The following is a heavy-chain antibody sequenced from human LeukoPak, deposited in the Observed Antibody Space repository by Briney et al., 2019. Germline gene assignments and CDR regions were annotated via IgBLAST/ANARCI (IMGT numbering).Heavy chain of an antibody. V-gene: IGHV3-21*06. Sequence: PGGSLRLSCAASGFTFSSYPMNWGRQAPGKGLEWVSSISSSSTYTFYADSVKGRFTISRDNAKNSLYLQMNSLRAEDTAVYYCAREAAFDMWGQGTMVTVSS. CDR3: AREAAFDM. CDR1: GFTFSSYP. J-gene: IGHJ3*02. CDR2: ISSSSTYT.